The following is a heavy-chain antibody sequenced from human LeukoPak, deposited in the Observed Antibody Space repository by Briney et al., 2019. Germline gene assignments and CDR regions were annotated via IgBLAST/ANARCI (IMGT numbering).Heavy chain of an antibody. J-gene: IGHJ3*02. Sequence: ASVKVSCKASGYTFTGDYMHWVRQAPGQGLEWMGWINPNSGGTNYAQKFQGRVTMTRDTSISTAYMELSRLRSDDTAVYYCARVPGPGKSLWGSTSCCDAFDIWGQGTMVTVSS. V-gene: IGHV1-2*02. CDR2: INPNSGGT. D-gene: IGHD2-2*01. CDR1: GYTFTGDY. CDR3: ARVPGPGKSLWGSTSCCDAFDI.